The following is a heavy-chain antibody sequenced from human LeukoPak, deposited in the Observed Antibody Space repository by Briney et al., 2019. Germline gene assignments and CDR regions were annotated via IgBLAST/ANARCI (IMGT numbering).Heavy chain of an antibody. CDR1: GYTFTSYD. CDR2: INPNSGNT. D-gene: IGHD1-1*01. Sequence: GASVKVSCTASGYTFTSYDINWVRQASGQGLEWMGWINPNSGNTGFTQKFQGRVTVTRSTSISTAYMELSSLTSDDTAVYYCARTSTGTRGGYDVWGQGTLVTVSS. CDR3: ARTSTGTRGGYDV. V-gene: IGHV1-8*01. J-gene: IGHJ4*02.